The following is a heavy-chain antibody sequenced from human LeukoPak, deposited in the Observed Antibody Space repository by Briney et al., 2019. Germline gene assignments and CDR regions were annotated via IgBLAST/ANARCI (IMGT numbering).Heavy chain of an antibody. CDR2: ISSSSSYI. CDR1: GFTFSRYS. J-gene: IGHJ4*02. V-gene: IGHV3-21*01. D-gene: IGHD1-26*01. CDR3: ARGIVGARGY. Sequence: GGSLRLSCAASGFTFSRYSMNWVRQAPGKGLEWVSSISSSSSYIYYADSVKGRFTISRDNAKNSLYLQMNSLRAEDTAVYYCARGIVGARGYWGQGTLVTVSS.